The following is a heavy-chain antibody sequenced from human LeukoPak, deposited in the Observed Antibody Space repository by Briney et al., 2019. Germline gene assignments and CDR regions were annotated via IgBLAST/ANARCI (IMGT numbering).Heavy chain of an antibody. D-gene: IGHD5-24*01. CDR2: ISYDGSNK. J-gene: IGHJ6*02. CDR1: GFTFSSYG. V-gene: IGHV3-30*18. CDR3: AKVLGDGYTRYYYGMDV. Sequence: GGSLRLSCAASGFTFSSYGMHWVRQAPGKGLEWVAVISYDGSNKHYADSVKGRFTISRDNSKNTLYLQMNSLRAEDTAVYYCAKVLGDGYTRYYYGMDVWGQGTTVTVSS.